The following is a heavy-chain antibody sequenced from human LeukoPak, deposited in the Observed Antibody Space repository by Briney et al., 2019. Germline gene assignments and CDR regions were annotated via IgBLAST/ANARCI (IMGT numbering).Heavy chain of an antibody. CDR2: ISWNSGSI. CDR1: GFTFDDYA. V-gene: IGHV3-9*01. D-gene: IGHD3-10*01. J-gene: IGHJ4*02. Sequence: GGSLRLSCAASGFTFDDYAMHWVRQAPGKGLEWVSGISWNSGSIGYADSVKGRFTISRDNAKNSQYLQMNSLRAEDTALYYCAKDGDSLLYGSGSYSYYFDYWGQRTLVTVSS. CDR3: AKDGDSLLYGSGSYSYYFDY.